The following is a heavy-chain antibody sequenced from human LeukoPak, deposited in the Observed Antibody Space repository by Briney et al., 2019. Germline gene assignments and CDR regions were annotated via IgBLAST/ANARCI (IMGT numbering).Heavy chain of an antibody. J-gene: IGHJ4*02. D-gene: IGHD3-10*01. Sequence: GGSLRLSCAASGFTFGDYGIHWVRQAPGKGPEWVSGIDWNSGALGYADSVKGRFTISRDNAKNSLYLQMNSLRAEDTALYYCVKDRAANLYGSGAFESWGQGTLVTVSS. CDR1: GFTFGDYG. V-gene: IGHV3-9*01. CDR3: VKDRAANLYGSGAFES. CDR2: IDWNSGAL.